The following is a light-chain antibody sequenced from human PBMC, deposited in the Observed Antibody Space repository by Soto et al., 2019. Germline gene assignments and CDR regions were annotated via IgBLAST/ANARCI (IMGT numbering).Light chain of an antibody. CDR2: GAS. CDR1: QSVSSSY. CDR3: QQYCSSPIFT. V-gene: IGKV3-20*01. J-gene: IGKJ3*01. Sequence: EIVWTQSPGTLSLSPGERATLSCRASQSVSSSYLAWYQQKPGQAPRLLIYGASSRATGIPDRFSGSGSGTDFTLTISRLEPEDFAVYYCQQYCSSPIFTFGPGTKVDIK.